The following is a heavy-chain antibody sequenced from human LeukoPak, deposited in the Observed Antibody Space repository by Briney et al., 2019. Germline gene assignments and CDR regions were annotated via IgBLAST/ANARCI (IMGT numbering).Heavy chain of an antibody. CDR1: GFTFSSYS. D-gene: IGHD1-26*01. Sequence: PGGSLRLYCAASGFTFSSYSMNWVRQAPGKGLEWVSSISSSSSYIYYADSVKGRFTISRDNAKNSRYLQMNSLRAEDTAVYYCARDPIVGASSFDYWGQGTLVTVSS. CDR3: ARDPIVGASSFDY. J-gene: IGHJ4*02. CDR2: ISSSSSYI. V-gene: IGHV3-21*01.